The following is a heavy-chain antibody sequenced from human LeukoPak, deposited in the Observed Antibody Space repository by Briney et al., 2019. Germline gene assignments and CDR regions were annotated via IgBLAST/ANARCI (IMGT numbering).Heavy chain of an antibody. V-gene: IGHV4-59*01. CDR3: ARNYYDSSGPDY. D-gene: IGHD3-22*01. CDR2: IYYSGSI. J-gene: IGHJ4*02. Sequence: SETLSLTCTVSGGSISTYYWSWIRQSPGKGLEWIGHIYYSGSIKYNPSLKSRVTISLDTSKNQFSLKLTSVIAADTAVYYCARNYYDSSGPDYWGQGTLVTVSS. CDR1: GGSISTYY.